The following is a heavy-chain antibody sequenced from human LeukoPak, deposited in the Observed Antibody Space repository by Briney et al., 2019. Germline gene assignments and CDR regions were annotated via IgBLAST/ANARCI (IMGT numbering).Heavy chain of an antibody. CDR2: IYYSGST. D-gene: IGHD3-22*01. Sequence: SETLSLTCTVSGGSISSYYWSWIRQPPGKGLEWIAYIYYSGSTNYNPSLKSRVTISVDTSKNQFSLKLSSVTAADTAVYYCARHRGYYYDSSGYYRTPWSAFDIWGQGTMVTVSS. CDR3: ARHRGYYYDSSGYYRTPWSAFDI. J-gene: IGHJ3*02. V-gene: IGHV4-59*08. CDR1: GGSISSYY.